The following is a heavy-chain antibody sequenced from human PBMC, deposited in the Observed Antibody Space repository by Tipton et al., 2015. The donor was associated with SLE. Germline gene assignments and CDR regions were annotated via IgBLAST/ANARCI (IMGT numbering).Heavy chain of an antibody. CDR3: ARGGVVGASDAFDI. CDR1: GGSISSYY. D-gene: IGHD1-26*01. Sequence: GLVKPSETLSLTCTVSGGSISSYYWSWIRQPAGKGLEWIGRIYTSGSTNYNPSLKSRVTMSVDTSKNQFSLKLSSVTAADTAVYYCARGGVVGASDAFDIWGQGTMVTVSS. V-gene: IGHV4-4*07. CDR2: IYTSGST. J-gene: IGHJ3*02.